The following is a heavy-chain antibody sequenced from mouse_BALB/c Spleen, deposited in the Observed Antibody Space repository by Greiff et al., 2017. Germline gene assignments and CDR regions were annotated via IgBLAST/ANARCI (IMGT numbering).Heavy chain of an antibody. CDR2: ILPGSGST. D-gene: IGHD1-1*01. CDR1: GYTFSSYW. Sequence: VQLQQSGAELMKPGASVKISCKATGYTFSSYWIEWVKQRPGHGLEWIGEILPGSGSTNYNEKFKGKATFTADTSSNTAYMQLSSLTSEDSAVYYCSRRILLRYYYFDYWGQGTTLTVSS. CDR3: SRRILLRYYYFDY. V-gene: IGHV1-9*01. J-gene: IGHJ2*01.